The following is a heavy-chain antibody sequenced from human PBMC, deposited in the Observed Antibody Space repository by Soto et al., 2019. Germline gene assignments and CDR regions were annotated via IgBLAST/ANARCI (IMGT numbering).Heavy chain of an antibody. Sequence: QVQLVQSGAEVKKPGASVKVSCKASGYTFTTYYMHWVRQAPGQGLEWMGIIDPSGGSTSYAKKFQGRVPMTSDTSTSTVYMELSNLRSEDTAVYYCARSAGAPVDCWGQGTLVTVSS. J-gene: IGHJ4*02. CDR2: IDPSGGST. CDR1: GYTFTTYY. CDR3: ARSAGAPVDC. V-gene: IGHV1-46*01. D-gene: IGHD1-26*01.